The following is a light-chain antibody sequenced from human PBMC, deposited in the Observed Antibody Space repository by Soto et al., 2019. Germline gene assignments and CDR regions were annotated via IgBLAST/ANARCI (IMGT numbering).Light chain of an antibody. CDR1: QGISNY. V-gene: IGKV1-27*01. Sequence: DIQMTQSPYSLSASVGDRVTITCRASQGISNYLAWYQQKPGKVPKLLIYAASTLQLGVPSRFSGSGSGTDFTLTISSLQPEDVATYYCQKYNSAPQGFTFGPGTKVDIK. CDR3: QKYNSAPQGFT. CDR2: AAS. J-gene: IGKJ3*01.